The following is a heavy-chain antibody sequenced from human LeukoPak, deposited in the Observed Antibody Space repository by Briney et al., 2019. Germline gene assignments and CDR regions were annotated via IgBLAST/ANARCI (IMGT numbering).Heavy chain of an antibody. V-gene: IGHV3-53*01. CDR1: GFNVSSNY. CDR2: INSAGNA. Sequence: QPGGSLRLSCAASGFNVSSNYMNWVRQAPGKGLEWVSVINSAGNAYYADSVKGRFSISRDNSKNMLYLQMNSLRAEDTAVYYCARSQGGTMSLRHFDLWGRGTLVTVSS. J-gene: IGHJ2*01. CDR3: ARSQGGTMSLRHFDL. D-gene: IGHD3-22*01.